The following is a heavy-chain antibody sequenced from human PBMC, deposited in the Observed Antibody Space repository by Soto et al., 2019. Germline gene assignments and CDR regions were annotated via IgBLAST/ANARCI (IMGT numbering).Heavy chain of an antibody. D-gene: IGHD5-12*01. Sequence: RRLSCAASGFTFSSYAMSWVRQAPGKGLEWVSAISGSGGSTYYADSVKGRFTISRDNSKNTLYLQMNSLRAEDTAVYYCARAGIYSNCAHYRDGLDVWGQGSTVTV. CDR2: ISGSGGST. CDR1: GFTFSSYA. V-gene: IGHV3-23*01. CDR3: ARAGIYSNCAHYRDGLDV. J-gene: IGHJ6*02.